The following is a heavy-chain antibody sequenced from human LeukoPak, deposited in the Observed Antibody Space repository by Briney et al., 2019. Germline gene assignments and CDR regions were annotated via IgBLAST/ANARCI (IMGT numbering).Heavy chain of an antibody. Sequence: GASVKVSCKASGYTFTSYDINWVRQAPGQGLEWMGWMNPNSGNTGYAQKFQGRVTMTRNTSISTAYMELSSLRSEDTAVYYCARVPIGYDSSCYSPWDYYYYMDVWGKGTTVTVSS. CDR3: ARVPIGYDSSCYSPWDYYYYMDV. CDR2: MNPNSGNT. J-gene: IGHJ6*03. V-gene: IGHV1-8*01. CDR1: GYTFTSYD. D-gene: IGHD3-22*01.